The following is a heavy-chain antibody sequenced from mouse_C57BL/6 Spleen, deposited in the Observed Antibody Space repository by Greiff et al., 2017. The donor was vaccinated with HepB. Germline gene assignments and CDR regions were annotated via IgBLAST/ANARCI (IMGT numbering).Heavy chain of an antibody. V-gene: IGHV5-4*01. CDR1: GFTFSSYA. CDR3: ARDEGDYYGSSYWYFDV. D-gene: IGHD1-1*01. CDR2: ISDGGSYT. J-gene: IGHJ1*03. Sequence: EVKVEESGGGLVKPGGSLKLSCAASGFTFSSYAMSWVRQTPEKRLEWVATISDGGSYTYYPDNVKGRFTISRDNAKNNLYLQMSHLKSEDTAMYYCARDEGDYYGSSYWYFDVWGTGTTVTVSS.